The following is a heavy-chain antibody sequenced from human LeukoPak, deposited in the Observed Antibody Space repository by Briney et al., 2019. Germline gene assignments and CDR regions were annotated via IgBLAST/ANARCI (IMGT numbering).Heavy chain of an antibody. Sequence: PGGSLRLSCAASGFTFSSYSMNWVRQAPGKGLEWVSSISSSSSSYIYYADSVKGRFTTSRDNAKNSLYLQMNSLRAEDTAVYYCARDGSSSSWYPVDYYYGMDVWGQGTTVTVSS. D-gene: IGHD6-13*01. J-gene: IGHJ6*02. CDR3: ARDGSSSSWYPVDYYYGMDV. V-gene: IGHV3-21*01. CDR1: GFTFSSYS. CDR2: ISSSSSSYI.